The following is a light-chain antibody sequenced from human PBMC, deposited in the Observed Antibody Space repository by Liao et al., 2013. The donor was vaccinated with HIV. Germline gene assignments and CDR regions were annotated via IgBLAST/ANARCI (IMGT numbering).Light chain of an antibody. CDR2: QDN. J-gene: IGLJ1*01. CDR1: NLGDKY. CDR3: QAWDSNTGV. V-gene: IGLV3-1*01. Sequence: SSELTQPPSVSVSPGQTASITCSGDNLGDKYACWYQQKPGQSPVLVIYQDNKRPSGIPERFSGSNSGNTATLTISGTQAMDEADYYCQAWDSNTGVFGTGTEVTVL.